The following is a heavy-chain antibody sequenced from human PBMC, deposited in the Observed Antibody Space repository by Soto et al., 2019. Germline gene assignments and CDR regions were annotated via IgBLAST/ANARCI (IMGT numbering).Heavy chain of an antibody. V-gene: IGHV3-23*01. D-gene: IGHD6-19*01. J-gene: IGHJ5*02. CDR2: ISGSGGST. Sequence: PGGSLRLSCAASGFTFSSYAMSWVRQAPGKGLEWVSAISGSGGSTYYADSVKGRFTISRDNSKNTLYLQMNSLRAEDTAVYYCAKLGDGSGWVSGPHWFDPWGQGTLVTVSS. CDR3: AKLGDGSGWVSGPHWFDP. CDR1: GFTFSSYA.